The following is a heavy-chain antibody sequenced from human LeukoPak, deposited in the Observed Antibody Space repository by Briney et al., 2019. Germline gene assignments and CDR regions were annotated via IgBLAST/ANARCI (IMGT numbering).Heavy chain of an antibody. V-gene: IGHV3-21*01. CDR2: ISSSSSYI. D-gene: IGHD1-26*01. CDR1: GLTFSSYT. J-gene: IGHJ4*02. Sequence: GGSLRLSCAASGLTFSSYTMNWVRQAPGKGLEWVSSISSSSSYIYYADSVKGRFTISRDNAKNSLNLQMNSLRAEDTAVYYCARDWEGPLGYFDYWGQGTLVTVSS. CDR3: ARDWEGPLGYFDY.